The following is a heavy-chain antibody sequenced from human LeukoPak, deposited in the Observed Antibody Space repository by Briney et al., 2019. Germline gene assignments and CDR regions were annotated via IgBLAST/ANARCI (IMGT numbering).Heavy chain of an antibody. J-gene: IGHJ5*02. CDR2: MNPNSGNT. V-gene: IGHV1-8*02. D-gene: IGHD2-15*01. CDR1: GGTFSSYA. Sequence: ASVKVSCKASGGTFSSYAISWVRQAPGQGLEWMGWMNPNSGNTGYAQKFQGRVTMTRNTSISTAYMELSSLRSEDTAVYYCARVIVVVVAAKFTSWFDPWGQGTLVTVSS. CDR3: ARVIVVVVAAKFTSWFDP.